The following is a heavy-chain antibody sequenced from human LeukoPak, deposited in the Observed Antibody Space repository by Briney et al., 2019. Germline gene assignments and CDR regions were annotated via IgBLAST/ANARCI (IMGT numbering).Heavy chain of an antibody. D-gene: IGHD3-22*01. CDR3: ARMGYYYDSSGYWEYFQH. CDR2: IYTSGST. Sequence: PSETLSLTCAVSDGSISSYYWSWIRQPAGKGLEWIGRIYTSGSTNYNPSLKSRVTMSVDTSKNQFSLKLSSVTAADTAVYYCARMGYYYDSSGYWEYFQHWGQGTLVTVSS. J-gene: IGHJ1*01. V-gene: IGHV4-4*07. CDR1: DGSISSYY.